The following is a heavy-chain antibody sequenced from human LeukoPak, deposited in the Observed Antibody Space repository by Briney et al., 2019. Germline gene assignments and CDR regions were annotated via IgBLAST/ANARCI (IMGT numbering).Heavy chain of an antibody. CDR2: MNPNSGNT. CDR1: GYTFTSYD. D-gene: IGHD2-15*01. CDR3: ARGHVVVVAAPYYYYYMDV. Sequence: ASVKVSCKASGYTFTSYDINWVRQATGQGLEWMGWMNPNSGNTGYAQKFQGRVTITRNTSISTAYMELSNLRSEDTAVYYCARGHVVVVAAPYYYYYMDVWAKGTTVTVSS. V-gene: IGHV1-8*03. J-gene: IGHJ6*03.